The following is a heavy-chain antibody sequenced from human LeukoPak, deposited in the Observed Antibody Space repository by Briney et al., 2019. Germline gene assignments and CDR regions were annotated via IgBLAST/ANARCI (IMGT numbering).Heavy chain of an antibody. CDR2: ISSSSSYI. CDR3: ARDTVVDTAMVNPYYYGMDV. Sequence: GGPLRLSCAASGFTFSSYSMNWVRQAPGKGLEWVSSISSSSSYIYYADSVKGRFTISRDNAKNSLYLQMNSLRAEDTAVYYCARDTVVDTAMVNPYYYGMDVWGQGTTVTVSS. V-gene: IGHV3-21*01. J-gene: IGHJ6*02. CDR1: GFTFSSYS. D-gene: IGHD5-18*01.